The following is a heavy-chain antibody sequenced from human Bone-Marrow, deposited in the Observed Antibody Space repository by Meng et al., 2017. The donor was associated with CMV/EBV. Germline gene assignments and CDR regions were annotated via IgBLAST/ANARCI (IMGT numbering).Heavy chain of an antibody. CDR2: IKQDGSEK. J-gene: IGHJ3*02. D-gene: IGHD3-3*01. CDR1: GFTFSSYW. Sequence: GESLKISCAASGFTFSSYWMSWVRQAPGKGLEWVANIKQDGSEKYYVDSVKGRFTISRDNAKNSLYLQMNSLRAEDTAVYYCARDGDRGIFGVGEDAFDIWGQGTMVTVSS. CDR3: ARDGDRGIFGVGEDAFDI. V-gene: IGHV3-7*01.